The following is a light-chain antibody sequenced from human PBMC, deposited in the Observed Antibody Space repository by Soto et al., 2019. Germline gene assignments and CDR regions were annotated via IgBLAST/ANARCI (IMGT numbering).Light chain of an antibody. CDR3: QQYGGSPLWT. V-gene: IGKV3-20*01. Sequence: EIVLTQSPGTLSLSPGERATLCCRASQSITSNYLAWYQQKPGQAPRLLIYGASSRATGIPDRFSGSGSGTDFTLTLSRLEPEDFAVYYCQQYGGSPLWTFGQGTKLEIK. J-gene: IGKJ2*02. CDR1: QSITSNY. CDR2: GAS.